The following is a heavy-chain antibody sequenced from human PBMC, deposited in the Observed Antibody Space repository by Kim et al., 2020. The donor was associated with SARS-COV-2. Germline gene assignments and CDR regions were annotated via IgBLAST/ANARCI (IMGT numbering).Heavy chain of an antibody. CDR3: ARGGITMVRGDYYFDY. J-gene: IGHJ4*02. V-gene: IGHV1-8*01. Sequence: KFQGRVTMTRNTSISTAYMELSSLRSEDTAVYYCARGGITMVRGDYYFDYWGQGTLVTVSS. D-gene: IGHD3-10*01.